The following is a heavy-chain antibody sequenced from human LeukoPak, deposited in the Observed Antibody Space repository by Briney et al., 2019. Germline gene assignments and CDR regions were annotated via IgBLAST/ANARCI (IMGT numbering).Heavy chain of an antibody. CDR1: GDSISSGGYS. CDR3: ARGHDYGDYQPDY. V-gene: IGHV4-30-2*01. J-gene: IGHJ4*02. CDR2: IYHSGST. Sequence: PSETLSLTCTVSGDSISSGGYSWSWIRQPPGKGLEWIGYIYHSGSTYYNPSLKSRVTISVDRSKNQFSLKLSSVTAADTAVYYCARGHDYGDYQPDYWGQGTLVTVSS. D-gene: IGHD4-17*01.